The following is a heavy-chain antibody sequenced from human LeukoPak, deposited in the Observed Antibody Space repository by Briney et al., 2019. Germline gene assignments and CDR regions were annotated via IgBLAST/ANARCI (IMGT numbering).Heavy chain of an antibody. Sequence: GASVKVSCKASGYTFTRYYLHWVRQAPAQGLEGMGWINPNSGDTNYAQKLQGRVTMTRDTSISTAYMELSRLRADDTAVFYCARCDSSPYYYFDYWGQGTLVTVSS. V-gene: IGHV1-2*02. D-gene: IGHD3-22*01. CDR3: ARCDSSPYYYFDY. J-gene: IGHJ4*02. CDR1: GYTFTRYY. CDR2: INPNSGDT.